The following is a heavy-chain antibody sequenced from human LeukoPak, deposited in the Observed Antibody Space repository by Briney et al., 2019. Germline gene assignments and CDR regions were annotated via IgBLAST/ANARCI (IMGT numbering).Heavy chain of an antibody. V-gene: IGHV4-39*07. CDR2: IYYSGST. CDR3: ARYGGRKSPTDAFDI. CDR1: GGSISSSSYY. D-gene: IGHD3-16*01. Sequence: SETLSLTCTVSGGSISSSSYYWGWIRQPPGKGLEWIGSIYYSGSTYYNPSLKSRVTISVDTSKNQFSLKLSSVTAADTAVYYCARYGGRKSPTDAFDIWGQGTMVTVSS. J-gene: IGHJ3*02.